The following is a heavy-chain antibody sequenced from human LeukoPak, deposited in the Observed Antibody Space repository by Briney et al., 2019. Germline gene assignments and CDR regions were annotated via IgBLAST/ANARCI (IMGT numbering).Heavy chain of an antibody. CDR1: GFTFSSYS. J-gene: IGHJ4*02. V-gene: IGHV3-21*04. D-gene: IGHD3-22*01. CDR3: ARDLYYDSSGYYPGY. CDR2: ISSSSSYI. Sequence: PGGSLRLSCAASGFTFSSYSMNWVRQAPGKGLEWVSSISSSSSYIYYADSVKGRFTISRDNAKNSLYLQMNSLRAEDTAVYYCARDLYYDSSGYYPGYWGQGTLVTVSS.